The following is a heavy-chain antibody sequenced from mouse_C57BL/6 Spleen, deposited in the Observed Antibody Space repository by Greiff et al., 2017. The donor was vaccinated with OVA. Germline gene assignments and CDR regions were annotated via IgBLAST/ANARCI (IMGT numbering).Heavy chain of an antibody. J-gene: IGHJ1*03. Sequence: EVQLQQSGPGMVKPSQSLSLTCTVTGYSITSGYDWHWIRPFPGNKLEWMGYISYSGSTNYNPSLKSRISITHDTSKNHFFLKLNSVTTEDTATYYCARDPSYYYGSSYGYFDVWGTGTTVTVSS. V-gene: IGHV3-1*01. D-gene: IGHD1-1*01. CDR2: ISYSGST. CDR3: ARDPSYYYGSSYGYFDV. CDR1: GYSITSGYD.